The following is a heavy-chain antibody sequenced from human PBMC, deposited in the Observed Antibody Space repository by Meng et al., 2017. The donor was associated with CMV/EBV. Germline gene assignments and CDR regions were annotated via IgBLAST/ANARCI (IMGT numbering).Heavy chain of an antibody. J-gene: IGHJ6*02. CDR2: INHYSGGT. Sequence: ASVNVSCRACGYSFPGYYMHWVRQAPGQGLAWMGWINHYSGGTNYAQKFQGRVTITRDTSISTAYMELSRLRSDDTAVYYCASYTFPGQNSSSWYFYYYGMDVWGQGTTVTVSS. V-gene: IGHV1-2*02. D-gene: IGHD6-13*01. CDR1: GYSFPGYY. CDR3: ASYTFPGQNSSSWYFYYYGMDV.